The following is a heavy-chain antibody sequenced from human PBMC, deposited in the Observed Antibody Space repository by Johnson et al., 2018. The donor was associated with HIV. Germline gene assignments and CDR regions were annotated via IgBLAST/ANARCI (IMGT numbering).Heavy chain of an antibody. Sequence: VQLVESGGGVVQPGRSLRLSCAASAFTFSDHYMDWVRQAPGQGLEWVGRIRNMAISYTTAYAASVKGRFTISRDDSKNSLYLQMNSLKIEDTAVYYCASVWSDTWAFDIWGQGTMVTVSS. CDR1: AFTFSDHY. CDR2: IRNMAISYTT. CDR3: ASVWSDTWAFDI. D-gene: IGHD3-3*01. J-gene: IGHJ3*02. V-gene: IGHV3-72*01.